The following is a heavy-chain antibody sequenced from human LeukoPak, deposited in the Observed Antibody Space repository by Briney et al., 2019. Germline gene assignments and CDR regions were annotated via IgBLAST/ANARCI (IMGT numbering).Heavy chain of an antibody. J-gene: IGHJ4*02. V-gene: IGHV1-46*01. D-gene: IGHD2-15*01. CDR3: ARGEVVVVVAATETFGY. CDR1: GYTFTSYY. CDR2: INPSGGST. Sequence: GASVKVPCKASGYTFTSYYMHWVRQAPGQGLEWMGIINPSGGSTSYAQKFQGRVTMTRDTSTSTVYMELSSLRSEDTAVYYCARGEVVVVVAATETFGYWGQGTLVTVSS.